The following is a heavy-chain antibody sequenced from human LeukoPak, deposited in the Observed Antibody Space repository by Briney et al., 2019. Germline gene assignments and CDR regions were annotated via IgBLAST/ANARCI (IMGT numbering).Heavy chain of an antibody. CDR1: GYTFTDYA. Sequence: ASVKVSCKASGYTFTDYAITWVRQAPGQGLEWVGWISADNDNTYYAQKFQGRVTVSTDTSTSTAYMELRTLRSDDTAVYYCARVGGYYYSSGSHDYYFEYWGQGTLVTVSS. CDR3: ARVGGYYYSSGSHDYYFEY. CDR2: ISADNDNT. V-gene: IGHV1-18*01. J-gene: IGHJ4*02. D-gene: IGHD3-10*01.